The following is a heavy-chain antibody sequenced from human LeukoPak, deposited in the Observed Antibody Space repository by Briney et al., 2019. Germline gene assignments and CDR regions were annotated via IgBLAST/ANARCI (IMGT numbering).Heavy chain of an antibody. Sequence: SETLSLTCTVSGDSISSYYWNWLRQPPGKGLEWLGYIYTSGSTNYNPSLKSRVSIAVATSTKQFSLKLSSVAATDTYVYSCARHSSRVNWFDHWGQGTLVTVSS. D-gene: IGHD6-13*01. CDR1: GDSISSYY. V-gene: IGHV4-4*09. J-gene: IGHJ5*02. CDR3: ARHSSRVNWFDH. CDR2: IYTSGST.